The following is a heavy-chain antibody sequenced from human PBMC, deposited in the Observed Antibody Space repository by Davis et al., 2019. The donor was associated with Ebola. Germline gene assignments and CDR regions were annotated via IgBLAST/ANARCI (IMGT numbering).Heavy chain of an antibody. CDR1: GFTFDTHD. CDR2: ISNRGAHK. Sequence: GESLKISCAASGFTFDTHDMTWVRQAPGKGLEWVASISNRGAHKNYADSLQGRFTVARDNAKNALYLQMNSLRAEDTAVYYCARDPYGDDWLDYWGQGTLVTVSS. CDR3: ARDPYGDDWLDY. V-gene: IGHV3-21*01. J-gene: IGHJ4*02. D-gene: IGHD4-17*01.